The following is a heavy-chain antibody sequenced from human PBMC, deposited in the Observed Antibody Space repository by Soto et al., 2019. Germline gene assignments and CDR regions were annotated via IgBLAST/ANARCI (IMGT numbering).Heavy chain of an antibody. D-gene: IGHD6-13*01. Sequence: EVQLVESGGGLVQPGGSLRLSCAASGFTFSSYSMNWVRQAPGKGLEWVSYISSSSSTIYYADSVKGRFTISRDNAKNSLYLQMNSLRAEDTAVYYCARISSYSSSWSSLNFDYWGQGTLVTVSS. CDR3: ARISSYSSSWSSLNFDY. CDR1: GFTFSSYS. J-gene: IGHJ4*02. V-gene: IGHV3-48*01. CDR2: ISSSSSTI.